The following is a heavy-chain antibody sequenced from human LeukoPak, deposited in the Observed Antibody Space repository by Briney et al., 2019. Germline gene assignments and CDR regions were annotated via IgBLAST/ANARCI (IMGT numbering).Heavy chain of an antibody. J-gene: IGHJ5*02. D-gene: IGHD1-1*01. CDR2: IYYNGNT. V-gene: IGHV4-39*01. CDR3: GRHVQAPSFDP. CDR1: GGSISGYY. Sequence: SETLSLTCAVYGGSISGYYWSWIRQPPGKGLEWIGSIYYNGNTYYNPSLKSRVTISADTSTNHFSLKLTSVTAADTAVYYCGRHVQAPSFDPWGQGTLVTVSS.